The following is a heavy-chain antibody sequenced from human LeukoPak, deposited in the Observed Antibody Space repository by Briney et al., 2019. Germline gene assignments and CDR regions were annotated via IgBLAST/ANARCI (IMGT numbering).Heavy chain of an antibody. V-gene: IGHV3-66*01. CDR1: GFTVSSNY. CDR3: ATGGSNYYDF. Sequence: GGSLRLSCAASGFTVSSNYMSWVRQAPGKGLEWVSVIYSGGSTYYADSVKGRFTISRDNARNTVVLQMNSLSAEDTAVYYCATGGSNYYDFWGQGTVVTVSS. CDR2: IYSGGST. J-gene: IGHJ4*02. D-gene: IGHD3-16*01.